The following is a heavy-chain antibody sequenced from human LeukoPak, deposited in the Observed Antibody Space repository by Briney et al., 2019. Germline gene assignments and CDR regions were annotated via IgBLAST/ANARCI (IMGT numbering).Heavy chain of an antibody. CDR3: ARRGMYYYDSSGYYCDAFDI. D-gene: IGHD3-22*01. CDR1: GYTFTGYY. Sequence: ASVKASCKASGYTFTGYYMHWVRQAPGQGLEWMGWINPNSGGTNYAQKFQGRVTMTRDASISTAYMELSRLRSDDTAVYYCARRGMYYYDSSGYYCDAFDIWGQGTMVTVSS. CDR2: INPNSGGT. V-gene: IGHV1-2*02. J-gene: IGHJ3*02.